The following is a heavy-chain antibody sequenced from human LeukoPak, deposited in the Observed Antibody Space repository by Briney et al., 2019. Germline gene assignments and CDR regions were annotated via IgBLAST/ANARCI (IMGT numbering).Heavy chain of an antibody. J-gene: IGHJ3*02. CDR2: INPSLHIP. CDR1: GYTFSNYC. Sequence: GASVKVSCKASGYTFSNYCMHWVRQAPGQGLEWLGIINPSLHIPIYAQTFQGRVTMITDMSTSTFYMELSNLVSEDTAVYYCAKDPRDISTGNYDEFDIWGQGTMVTVSS. CDR3: AKDPRDISTGNYDEFDI. V-gene: IGHV1-46*01. D-gene: IGHD3-9*01.